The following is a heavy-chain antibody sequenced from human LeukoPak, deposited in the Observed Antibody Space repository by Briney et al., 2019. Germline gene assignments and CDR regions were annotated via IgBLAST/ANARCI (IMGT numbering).Heavy chain of an antibody. V-gene: IGHV3-30*18. J-gene: IGHJ4*02. D-gene: IGHD3-22*01. Sequence: GGSLRLSCAASGFTFSDYYMSWVRQAPGKGLEWVAVISYDGSNKYYADSVKGRFTISRDNSKNTLYLQMNSLRAEDTAVYYCAKDLWSWLSPLLVDYWGQGTLVTVSS. CDR2: ISYDGSNK. CDR1: GFTFSDYY. CDR3: AKDLWSWLSPLLVDY.